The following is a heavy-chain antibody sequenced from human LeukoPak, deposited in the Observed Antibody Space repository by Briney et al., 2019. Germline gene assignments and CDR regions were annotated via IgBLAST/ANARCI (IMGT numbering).Heavy chain of an antibody. CDR2: ISSSSSYI. CDR1: GFTFSSYS. D-gene: IGHD3-10*01. J-gene: IGHJ6*03. V-gene: IGHV3-21*01. CDR3: ASSYYYGSGSYYMDV. Sequence: GGSLRLSCAASGFTFSSYSMNWVRQAPGKGLEWVSSISSSSSYIYYADSVKGRFTISRDNAKNSLYLQMNSLRAEDTAVYYCASSYYYGSGSYYMDVWGNGTTVTVSS.